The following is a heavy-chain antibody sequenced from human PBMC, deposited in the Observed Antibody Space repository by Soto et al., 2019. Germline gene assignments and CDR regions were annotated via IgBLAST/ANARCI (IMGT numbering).Heavy chain of an antibody. CDR2: INAGNGNT. CDR1: GYTFTSYA. CDR3: ARGRGEQQLPDY. Sequence: ASVKVSCKASGYTFTSYAMHWVRQAPGQRLEWMGWINAGNGNTKYSQKFQGRVTITRDTSASTAYMELSSLRSEDTAVYYCARGRGEQQLPDYWGQGTLVTVSS. V-gene: IGHV1-3*01. D-gene: IGHD6-13*01. J-gene: IGHJ4*02.